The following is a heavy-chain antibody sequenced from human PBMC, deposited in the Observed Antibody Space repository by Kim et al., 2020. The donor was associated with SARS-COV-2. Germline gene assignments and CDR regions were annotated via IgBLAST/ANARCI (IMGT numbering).Heavy chain of an antibody. Sequence: SETLSLTCTVSGGSISGYYCCWSRQPPRTGLEWMGNISPYGSTYYNSTLSIRIPITLYTSKTRYSLTLTSVTTAATAASFCSRHVRDLSKRHDHLDYWG. J-gene: IGHJ4*01. CDR2: ISPYGST. CDR1: GGSISGYY. D-gene: IGHD1-1*01. CDR3: SRHVRDLSKRHDHLDY. V-gene: IGHV4-4*08.